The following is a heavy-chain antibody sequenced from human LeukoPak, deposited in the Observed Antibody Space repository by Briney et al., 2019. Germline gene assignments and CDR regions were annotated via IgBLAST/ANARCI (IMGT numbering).Heavy chain of an antibody. V-gene: IGHV1-2*02. CDR1: GYTFTGYY. CDR3: ARVGSSGWYVHPTLDY. CDR2: INPNSGDT. J-gene: IGHJ4*02. Sequence: ASVRVSCKASGYTFTGYYMHWVRQAPGQGLEWMGWINPNSGDTNYAQKFQGRVTVTRDTSISTAYMELSRLRSDDPAVYYCARVGSSGWYVHPTLDYWGQGTLLTVSS. D-gene: IGHD6-19*01.